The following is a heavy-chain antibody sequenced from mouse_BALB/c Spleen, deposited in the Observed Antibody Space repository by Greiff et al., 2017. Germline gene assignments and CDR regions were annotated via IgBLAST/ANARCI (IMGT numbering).Heavy chain of an antibody. CDR2: IDPANGNT. V-gene: IGHV14-3*02. Sequence: EVQLQESGAELVKPGASVKLSCTASGFNIKDTYMHWVKQRPEQGLEWIGRIDPANGNTKYDPKFQGKATITADTSYNTAYLQLSSLTSEDTAVYYCARDYGKGVHYYAMDYWGQGTSVTVSS. D-gene: IGHD2-1*01. J-gene: IGHJ4*01. CDR1: GFNIKDTY. CDR3: ARDYGKGVHYYAMDY.